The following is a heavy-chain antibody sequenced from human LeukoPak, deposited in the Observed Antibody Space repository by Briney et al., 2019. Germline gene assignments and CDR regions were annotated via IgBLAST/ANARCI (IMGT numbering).Heavy chain of an antibody. J-gene: IGHJ4*02. CDR3: ARDLRRNYYDSSGYYDY. Sequence: GGSLRLSCAASGFTVNTNYMSWVRQAPGKGLEWVSLIYSGGSTYYADSVKGRFTISRDNSKNTLYLQMNSLRAEDTAVYYCARDLRRNYYDSSGYYDYWGQGTLVTVSS. CDR1: GFTVNTNY. CDR2: IYSGGST. V-gene: IGHV3-66*01. D-gene: IGHD3-22*01.